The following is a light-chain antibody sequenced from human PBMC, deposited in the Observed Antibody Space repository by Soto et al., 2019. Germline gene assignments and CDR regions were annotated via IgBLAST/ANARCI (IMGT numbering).Light chain of an antibody. CDR3: QQYSSDST. J-gene: IGKJ1*01. CDR2: RAS. CDR1: QNINNW. V-gene: IGKV1-5*03. Sequence: DIQMTQSPSTLSASVGDRVTITCRASQNINNWLAWYQQKPGKAPKLLIYRASSLENGVPSRCSGRGSGTDFIFTITSLQPDDFATYYCQQYSSDSTFGQGTKVEIK.